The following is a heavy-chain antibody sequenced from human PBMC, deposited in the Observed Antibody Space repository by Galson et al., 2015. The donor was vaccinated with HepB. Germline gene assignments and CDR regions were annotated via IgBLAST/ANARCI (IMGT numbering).Heavy chain of an antibody. V-gene: IGHV3-21*01. D-gene: IGHD6-13*01. CDR2: ISSSSSYI. J-gene: IGHJ6*02. Sequence: SLRLSCAASGFTFSSYSMNWVRQAPGKGLEWVSSISSSSSYIYYADSVKGRFTISRDNAKNSLYLQMNSLRAEDTAVYYCARSVAAAASDYYYGMDVWGQGTTVTVSS. CDR1: GFTFSSYS. CDR3: ARSVAAAASDYYYGMDV.